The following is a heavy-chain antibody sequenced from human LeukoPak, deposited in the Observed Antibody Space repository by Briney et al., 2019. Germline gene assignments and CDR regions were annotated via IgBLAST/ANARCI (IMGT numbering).Heavy chain of an antibody. J-gene: IGHJ4*02. V-gene: IGHV3-21*04. CDR1: GFTFSSYS. Sequence: GGSLRLSCAASGFTFSSYSMNWVRQAPGKGLEWVSSISSSSSYIYYADSVKGRFTISRDNSKNTLYLQMNSLRAEDTAVYYCASSGYGDYDKDYWGQGTLVTVSS. CDR2: ISSSSSYI. D-gene: IGHD4-17*01. CDR3: ASSGYGDYDKDY.